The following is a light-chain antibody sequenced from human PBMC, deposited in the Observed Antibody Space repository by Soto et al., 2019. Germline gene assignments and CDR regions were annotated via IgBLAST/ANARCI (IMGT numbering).Light chain of an antibody. CDR2: DNN. J-gene: IGLJ2*01. CDR3: ATWDGSLPGEV. Sequence: QSVLTQSPSVSAAPGQPVTISCSGSSSNLGNNYVSWYQQLPGTAPKLLIYDNNKRPSGIPDRFAGSKSGTSGTLDITGLQTGDEADYYCATWDGSLPGEVFGGGTKVTVL. CDR1: SSNLGNNY. V-gene: IGLV1-51*01.